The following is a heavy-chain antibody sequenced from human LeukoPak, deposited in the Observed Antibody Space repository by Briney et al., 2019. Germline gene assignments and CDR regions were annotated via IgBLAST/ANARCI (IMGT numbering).Heavy chain of an antibody. CDR3: AREAAAGVYFEY. CDR1: GYTFTSYD. Sequence: GASVKVSCKTSGYTFTSYDINWVRQAPGQGLEWMGRITPYNGNTNYAHNLRDRVTMTTDTSTTTAYLELRSLTSDDTAVYYCAREAAAGVYFEYWGQGTLVTVSS. J-gene: IGHJ4*02. D-gene: IGHD6-13*01. CDR2: ITPYNGNT. V-gene: IGHV1-18*01.